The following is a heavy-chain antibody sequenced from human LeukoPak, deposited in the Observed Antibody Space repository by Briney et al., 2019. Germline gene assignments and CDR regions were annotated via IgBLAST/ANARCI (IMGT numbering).Heavy chain of an antibody. V-gene: IGHV3-53*01. J-gene: IGHJ4*02. CDR2: IYSDGRT. CDR1: GFTVSNKY. D-gene: IGHD1-14*01. CDR3: ARDSLASLSAAHTGFDY. Sequence: GGSLRLSCAASGFTVSNKYMTWVRQAPGKGLEWVSLIYSDGRTYYADSVKGRCTISRDGSKNTLYLQMNSLRAEDTAVYYCARDSLASLSAAHTGFDYWGQGTLVTVSS.